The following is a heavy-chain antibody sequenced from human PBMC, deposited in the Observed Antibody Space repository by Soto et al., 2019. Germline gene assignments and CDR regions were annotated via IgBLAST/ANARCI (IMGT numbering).Heavy chain of an antibody. CDR3: ARDEGYGDFTIDY. CDR1: GFTFSSYA. CDR2: ISYDGSNK. V-gene: IGHV3-30-3*01. Sequence: PVGSLRLSCAASGFTFSSYAMHWVRQAPGKGLEWVAVISYDGSNKYYADSVKGRFTISRDNSKNTLYLQMNSLRAEDTAVYYCARDEGYGDFTIDYWGQGTLVTVSS. D-gene: IGHD4-17*01. J-gene: IGHJ4*02.